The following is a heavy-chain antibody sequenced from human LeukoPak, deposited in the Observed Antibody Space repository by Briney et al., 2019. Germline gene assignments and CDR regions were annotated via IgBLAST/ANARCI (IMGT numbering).Heavy chain of an antibody. D-gene: IGHD3-10*01. CDR1: GYTFTVYY. CDR2: INPNSGGT. Sequence: ASVKVSCTASGYTFTVYYMHWVRQAPGQGHERMGWINPNSGGTNYAQKFQGRVTMTRDTSISTAYMELSRLRSDDTAVYYCARDPTMVRGVARDYWGQGTLVTVSS. CDR3: ARDPTMVRGVARDY. V-gene: IGHV1-2*02. J-gene: IGHJ4*02.